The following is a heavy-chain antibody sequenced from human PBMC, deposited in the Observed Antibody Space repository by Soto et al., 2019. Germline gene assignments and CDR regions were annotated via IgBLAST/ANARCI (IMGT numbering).Heavy chain of an antibody. J-gene: IGHJ2*01. D-gene: IGHD2-8*01. V-gene: IGHV3-7*03. Sequence: LRLSCAASGFTFSSYWMSWVRQAPGKGLEWVANIKQDGSEKYYVDSVKGRFTISRDNAKNSLYLQMNSLRAEDTAVYYCARDPILMGWYFDLWGRGTLVTVSS. CDR3: ARDPILMGWYFDL. CDR1: GFTFSSYW. CDR2: IKQDGSEK.